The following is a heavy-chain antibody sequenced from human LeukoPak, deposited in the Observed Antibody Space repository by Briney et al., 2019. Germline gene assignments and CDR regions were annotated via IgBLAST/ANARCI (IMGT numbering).Heavy chain of an antibody. Sequence: PGGSLRLSCAASGFTFSSYAMHWVRQAPGTGLEWVSAISDSGISTYYADSVKGRFTISRDNAKNSLYLQMNSLRAEDTALYYCAKDTGYDSSGSLYWGQGTLVTVSS. J-gene: IGHJ4*02. V-gene: IGHV3-21*04. D-gene: IGHD3-22*01. CDR2: ISDSGIST. CDR3: AKDTGYDSSGSLY. CDR1: GFTFSSYA.